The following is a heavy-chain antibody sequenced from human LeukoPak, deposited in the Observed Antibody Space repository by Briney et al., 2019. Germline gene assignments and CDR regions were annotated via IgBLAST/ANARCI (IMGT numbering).Heavy chain of an antibody. Sequence: SQTLSLTCTVSGGSISSGGYYWSWIRQPPGKGLEWIGYIYHSGSTYYNPSLKSRVTMSVDTSKNQFSLKLNSVTAADTAVYYCARVSSSWPHYYFDYWGQGTRVTASS. J-gene: IGHJ4*02. CDR3: ARVSSSWPHYYFDY. D-gene: IGHD6-13*01. V-gene: IGHV4-30-2*01. CDR1: GGSISSGGYY. CDR2: IYHSGST.